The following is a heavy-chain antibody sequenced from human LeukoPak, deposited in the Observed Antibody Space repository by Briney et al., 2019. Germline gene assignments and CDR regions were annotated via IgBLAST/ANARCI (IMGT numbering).Heavy chain of an antibody. CDR3: ARHRPRSASYYDFWSGSMTFDY. D-gene: IGHD3-3*01. V-gene: IGHV4-59*08. J-gene: IGHJ4*02. Sequence: SETLSLTCTVSGGSISSYYWSWIRQPPGKGLEWIGYIYYSGSTNYNPSLKSRVTISVDTSKNQFSLKLSSVTAADTAVYYCARHRPRSASYYDFWSGSMTFDYWGQGTLVTVSS. CDR2: IYYSGST. CDR1: GGSISSYY.